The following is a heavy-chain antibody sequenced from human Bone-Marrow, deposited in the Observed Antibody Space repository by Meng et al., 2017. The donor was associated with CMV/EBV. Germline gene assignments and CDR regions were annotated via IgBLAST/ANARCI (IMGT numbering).Heavy chain of an antibody. J-gene: IGHJ6*01. CDR2: INPDSGSP. CDR3: ARDCTNGVCWYYYYYGMDV. CDR1: GYTFTAYY. D-gene: IGHD2-8*01. Sequence: ASVKVSCKASGYTFTAYYIHWVRQAPGQGLEWMGWINPDSGSPNYAQKLQGRVTMTTDTSTSTAYMELRSLRSDDTAVYYCARDCTNGVCWYYYYYGMDVWGQGATVTVSS. V-gene: IGHV1-18*04.